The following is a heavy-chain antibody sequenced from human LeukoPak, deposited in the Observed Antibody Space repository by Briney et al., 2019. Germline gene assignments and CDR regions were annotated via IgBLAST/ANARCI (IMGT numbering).Heavy chain of an antibody. J-gene: IGHJ4*02. CDR2: IYYSGST. Sequence: SETLSLTCTVSGGSLSSYYWSWIRQPPGKGLEWIGYIYYSGSTNYNPSLKSRVTISVDTSKNQFSLKLSSVTAADTAVYYCARYAYMYYFDYWAREPWSPSPQ. CDR3: ARYAYMYYFDY. D-gene: IGHD3-16*01. V-gene: IGHV4-59*08. CDR1: GGSLSSYY.